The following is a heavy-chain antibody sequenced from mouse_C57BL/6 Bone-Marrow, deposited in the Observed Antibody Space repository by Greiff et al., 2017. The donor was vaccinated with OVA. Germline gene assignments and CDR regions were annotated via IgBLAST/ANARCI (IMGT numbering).Heavy chain of an antibody. J-gene: IGHJ1*03. Sequence: EVNVVESGGGLVKPGGSLKLSCAASGFTFSDYGMHWVRQAPGKGLEWVAYISSGSSTIYYADTVKGRFTISRDNAKNTLFLQMTGLRSGDTAMYYCARGEVWLRREWYFDVWGTGTTVTVSS. V-gene: IGHV5-17*01. CDR2: ISSGSSTI. CDR1: GFTFSDYG. D-gene: IGHD2-2*01. CDR3: ARGEVWLRREWYFDV.